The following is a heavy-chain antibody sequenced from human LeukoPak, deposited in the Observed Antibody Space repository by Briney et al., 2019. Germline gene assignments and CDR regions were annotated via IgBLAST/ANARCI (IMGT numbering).Heavy chain of an antibody. CDR3: ARDPTYYDILTGYYKEGYYYYYGMDV. D-gene: IGHD3-9*01. CDR2: ISWNSGSI. V-gene: IGHV3-9*01. Sequence: GRSLRLSCAASGFTFDDYAMHWVRQAPGKGLEWVSGISWNSGSIGYADSVKGRFTISRDNAKNSLYLQMNSLRAEDTAVYYCARDPTYYDILTGYYKEGYYYYYGMDVWGQGTTVTVSS. J-gene: IGHJ6*02. CDR1: GFTFDDYA.